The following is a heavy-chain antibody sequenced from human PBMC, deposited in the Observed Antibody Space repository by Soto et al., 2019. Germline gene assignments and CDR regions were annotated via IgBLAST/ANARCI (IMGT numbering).Heavy chain of an antibody. CDR1: GFSFISYA. D-gene: IGHD3-3*01. CDR2: ISDSGGRT. Sequence: DVQLLESGGGLVQPGKSLRLSCAASGFSFISYAMSWVRQVPGKRLEWVSSISDSGGRTFYAESVEGRFTISRDDSTSTLFFQMNSLRAEDTAIYYCTKGGVRFLEWLGDVWGQGTTVTVSS. CDR3: TKGGVRFLEWLGDV. J-gene: IGHJ6*02. V-gene: IGHV3-23*01.